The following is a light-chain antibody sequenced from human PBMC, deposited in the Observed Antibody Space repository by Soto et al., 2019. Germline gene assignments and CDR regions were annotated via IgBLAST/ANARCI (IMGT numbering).Light chain of an antibody. J-gene: IGKJ4*01. CDR2: GAS. CDR3: QQYNDGFALT. V-gene: IGKV3-15*01. CDR1: QGVSRK. Sequence: TQDRSTLSVAPVDRVAISCSASQGVSRKLAWYQHKPGQAPRLLISGASTGATGIPARFSGSGSGTEFTLTISSLQSEDFAVYYCQQYNDGFALTFGGGTKVDIK.